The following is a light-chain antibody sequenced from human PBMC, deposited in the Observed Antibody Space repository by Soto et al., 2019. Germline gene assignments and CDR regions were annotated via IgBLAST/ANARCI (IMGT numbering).Light chain of an antibody. CDR3: SSYTSSIPGV. CDR1: SSDVGGFNY. Sequence: QSALTQPASVSGSPGQSITISCTGTSSDVGGFNYVSWYQQHPGKTPKLLIYEVRLRPTGVSDRFSGSKSGNTASLTISGPQAEDGADYYCSSYTSSIPGVFGTGPKLPV. J-gene: IGLJ1*01. CDR2: EVR. V-gene: IGLV2-14*01.